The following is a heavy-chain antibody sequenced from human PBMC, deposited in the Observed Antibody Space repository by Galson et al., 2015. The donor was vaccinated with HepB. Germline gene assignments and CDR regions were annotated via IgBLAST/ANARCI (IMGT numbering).Heavy chain of an antibody. CDR3: ARGQGVAAQRNWFDP. CDR2: INPNSGGT. Sequence: SVKVSCKASGYTFTGYYMHWVRQAPGQGLEWMGWINPNSGGTNYAQKFQGRVTMTRDTSISTAYMELSRLRSDDTAVYYCARGQGVAAQRNWFDPWGQGTLVTVSS. J-gene: IGHJ5*02. CDR1: GYTFTGYY. V-gene: IGHV1-2*02. D-gene: IGHD2-15*01.